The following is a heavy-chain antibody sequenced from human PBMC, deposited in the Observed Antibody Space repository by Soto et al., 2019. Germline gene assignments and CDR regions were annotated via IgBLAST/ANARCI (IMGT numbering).Heavy chain of an antibody. J-gene: IGHJ4*02. V-gene: IGHV4-4*02. CDR1: SGSISTANW. CDR2: IYHSGST. Sequence: QVPLQESGPRLVRPSGTLSLTCTVSSGSISTANWWSWVRQPPGRGLEWIGEIYHSGSTNYNLSLKRRVTLSVDKSKNQFSLRLSSVTAADTAMYYCARRGGGVVLTATTPFDYWGQGTLVTVSS. CDR3: ARRGGGVVLTATTPFDY. D-gene: IGHD2-21*02.